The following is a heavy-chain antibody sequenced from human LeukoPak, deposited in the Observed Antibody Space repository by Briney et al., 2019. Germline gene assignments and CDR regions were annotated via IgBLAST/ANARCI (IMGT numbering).Heavy chain of an antibody. CDR1: GGSISSSSYY. J-gene: IGHJ5*01. Sequence: SETLSLTCTVSGGSISSSSYYWGWIRQPPGKGLEWIGSIYYSGSTYYNPSLKSRVTISVDTSKNQFSLKLSSVTAADTAVYYCAREGGYSYGYLDSWGQGTLVTVSS. D-gene: IGHD5-18*01. CDR2: IYYSGST. V-gene: IGHV4-39*07. CDR3: AREGGYSYGYLDS.